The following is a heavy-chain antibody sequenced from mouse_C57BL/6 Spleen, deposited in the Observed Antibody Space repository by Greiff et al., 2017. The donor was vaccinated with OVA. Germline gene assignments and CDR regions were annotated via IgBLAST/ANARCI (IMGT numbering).Heavy chain of an antibody. V-gene: IGHV1-81*01. CDR1: GYTFTSYG. D-gene: IGHD4-1*01. Sequence: QVHVKQSGAELARPGASVKLSCKASGYTFTSYGISWVKQRTGQGLEWIGEIYPRSGNTYYNEKFKGKATLTADKSSSTAYMELRSLTSEDSAVYFCAELGQGGRFAYWGQGTLVTVSA. CDR2: IYPRSGNT. J-gene: IGHJ3*01. CDR3: AELGQGGRFAY.